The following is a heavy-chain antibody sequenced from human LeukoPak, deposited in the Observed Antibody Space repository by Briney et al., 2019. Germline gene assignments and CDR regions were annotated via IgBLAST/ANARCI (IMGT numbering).Heavy chain of an antibody. Sequence: PGRSLRLSCAASGFTFSSYGMHWVRQAPGKGLEWVAVIWYDGSNKYYADSVQGRFTISRDNSKNTLYLQMNSLRAEDTAVYYCAKDNIPYCGGDCYSAGFDYWGQGTLVTVSS. CDR3: AKDNIPYCGGDCYSAGFDY. CDR1: GFTFSSYG. CDR2: IWYDGSNK. J-gene: IGHJ4*02. D-gene: IGHD2-21*02. V-gene: IGHV3-33*06.